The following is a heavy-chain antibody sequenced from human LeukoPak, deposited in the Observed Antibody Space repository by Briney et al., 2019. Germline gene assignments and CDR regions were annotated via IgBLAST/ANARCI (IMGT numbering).Heavy chain of an antibody. CDR1: GFTFSSYA. CDR3: AKGVYSYGPFDY. CDR2: ISGSGGST. D-gene: IGHD5-18*01. Sequence: GGTLRLSCAASGFTFSSYAMSWVRQAPGKGLEWVSAISGSGGSTYYAGSVKGRFTISRDNSKNTLYLQMNSLRAEDTAVYYCAKGVYSYGPFDYWGQGTLVTVSS. J-gene: IGHJ4*02. V-gene: IGHV3-23*01.